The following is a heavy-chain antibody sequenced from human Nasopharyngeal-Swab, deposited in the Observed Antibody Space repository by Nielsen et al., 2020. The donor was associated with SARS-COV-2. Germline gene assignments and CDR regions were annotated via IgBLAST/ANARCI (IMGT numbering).Heavy chain of an antibody. V-gene: IGHV3-48*01. Sequence: GESLNISCVVSGITFSSSAMNWVRQAPGKGLEWIAHHSVRTIATAYADSVKGRFTISRDDAKNSLYLQMNSLRGEDTALYYCARGRDYAFDYWGQGTLVTVSS. J-gene: IGHJ4*02. CDR3: ARGRDYAFDY. CDR2: HSVRTIAT. CDR1: GITFSSSA. D-gene: IGHD4-17*01.